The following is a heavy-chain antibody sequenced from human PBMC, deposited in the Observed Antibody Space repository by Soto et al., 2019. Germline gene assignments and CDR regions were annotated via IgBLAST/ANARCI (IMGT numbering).Heavy chain of an antibody. CDR1: GFTFIDYG. CDR2: VWFDGSIQ. J-gene: IGHJ4*02. V-gene: IGHV3-33*01. D-gene: IGHD1-7*01. Sequence: GGSLRLSCVASGFTFIDYGIHFFRHSPDKGLEWVAVVWFDGSIQYYGDSVKGRFTISRDNSNNTVDLQMNNLRAEDTAVYYCARVDFGGNSYYFDYWGQGTPVTVSS. CDR3: ARVDFGGNSYYFDY.